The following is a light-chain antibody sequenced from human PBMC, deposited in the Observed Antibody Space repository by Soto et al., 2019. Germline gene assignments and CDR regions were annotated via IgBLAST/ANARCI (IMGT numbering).Light chain of an antibody. Sequence: DIVMTQSPDSLAVSLGDRATINCKSSQSVLSNSNNKNYLAWYQHKPGQPPKLLIYWASTRESGVPDRFSGSGSGTDFTLTISSLQAEDVAVYYCQQYYSTPYTFGQGTKLEIK. CDR3: QQYYSTPYT. CDR2: WAS. J-gene: IGKJ2*01. CDR1: QSVLSNSNNKNY. V-gene: IGKV4-1*01.